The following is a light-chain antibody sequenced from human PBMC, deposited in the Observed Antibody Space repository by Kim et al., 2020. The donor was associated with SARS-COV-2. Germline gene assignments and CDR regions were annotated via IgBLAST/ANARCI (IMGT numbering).Light chain of an antibody. V-gene: IGLV1-44*01. Sequence: QSVLTQPPSASGTPGQRVTISCSGSSSNIGSNTVTWYQQLPETAPKLLIYNNNQRPSGVPDRFSGSKSGTSASLAISGLQSEDEADYFCAAWDDSLSGYVVFGGGTQLTVL. J-gene: IGLJ2*01. CDR2: NNN. CDR3: AAWDDSLSGYVV. CDR1: SSNIGSNT.